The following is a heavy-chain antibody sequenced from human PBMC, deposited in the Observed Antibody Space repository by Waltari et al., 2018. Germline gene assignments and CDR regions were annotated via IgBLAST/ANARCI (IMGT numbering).Heavy chain of an antibody. Sequence: QLQESGPGLVEPSETLSLTCVVSDYSVNSRHYWVWIRQPPGKGLEWIASIYYTGSTYYNPSLKSRVTISVDKFKNLFSLKLNYVTAADTAVYYCARDPSQFSSDRYFDIWGLGTMVTVSS. CDR1: DYSVNSRHY. CDR2: IYYTGST. CDR3: ARDPSQFSSDRYFDI. D-gene: IGHD6-25*01. V-gene: IGHV4-38-2*02. J-gene: IGHJ3*02.